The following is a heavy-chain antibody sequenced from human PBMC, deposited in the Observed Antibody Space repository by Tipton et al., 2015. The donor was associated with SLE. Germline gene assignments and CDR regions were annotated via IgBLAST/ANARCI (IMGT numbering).Heavy chain of an antibody. Sequence: TLSLTCAVYGGSFRGYYWGWIRQPPGKGLGWIGEINPSGSTNNNPSLKSRVTISVDTSKKQLSLKLTSVTAADTAVYYCARGGGSPYFQYWGRGTPVTVSS. D-gene: IGHD3-10*01. J-gene: IGHJ1*01. CDR3: ARGGGSPYFQY. CDR2: INPSGST. V-gene: IGHV4-34*01. CDR1: GGSFRGYY.